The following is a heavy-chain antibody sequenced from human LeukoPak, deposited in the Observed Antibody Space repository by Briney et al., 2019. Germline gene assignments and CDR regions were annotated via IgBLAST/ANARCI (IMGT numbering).Heavy chain of an antibody. CDR2: ISANNGNT. D-gene: IGHD2-21*01. Sequence: ASVKVSCKASGYTFTSYGISMVRQAPGQGLEWMGWISANNGNTNYAQKLQGRVTMTTDTSTSTAYMDLRSLRSDDTAVYYCARDAYMDSEYFQHWGQGTLVTVSS. V-gene: IGHV1-18*01. CDR1: GYTFTSYG. J-gene: IGHJ1*01. CDR3: ARDAYMDSEYFQH.